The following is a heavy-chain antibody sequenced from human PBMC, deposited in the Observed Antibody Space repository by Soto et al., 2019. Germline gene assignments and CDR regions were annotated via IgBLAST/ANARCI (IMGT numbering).Heavy chain of an antibody. CDR3: ARVGWEDYYFDY. D-gene: IGHD1-26*01. CDR2: ISSNGGST. CDR1: GFTFSSYA. J-gene: IGHJ4*02. Sequence: EVQLVESGGGLVQPGGSLRLSCAASGFTFSSYAMHWVRQAPGKGLEYVSAISSNGGSTYYANSVKGRFTISRDNSKNTLYLQMGSLRAEDMAVYYCARVGWEDYYFDYWGQGTLVTVSS. V-gene: IGHV3-64*01.